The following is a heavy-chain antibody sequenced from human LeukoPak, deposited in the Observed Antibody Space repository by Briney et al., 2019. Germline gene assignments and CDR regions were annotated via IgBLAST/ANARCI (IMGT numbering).Heavy chain of an antibody. V-gene: IGHV3-48*02. Sequence: GGSLRLSCAASGFTLSSYSMNWVRQAPRKGLEWVSYIGSTSTIYYADSVKGRFTISRDNAKNSLYLQMNNLRDEDTAVYYCARDTPSRGSFDYCGQGALFSASS. CDR1: GFTLSSYS. CDR2: IGSTSTI. J-gene: IGHJ4*02. D-gene: IGHD3-10*01. CDR3: ARDTPSRGSFDY.